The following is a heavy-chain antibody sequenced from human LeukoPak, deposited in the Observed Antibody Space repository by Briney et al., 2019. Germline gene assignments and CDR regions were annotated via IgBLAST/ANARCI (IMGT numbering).Heavy chain of an antibody. CDR3: ARSSRSSGYLSDY. V-gene: IGHV4-39*07. CDR2: IYYSGST. Sequence: PSETLSLTCTVSGGSISSSSYYWGWIRQPPGKGLEWIGSIYYSGSTYYNPSLKSRVTISVDTSKNQFSLKLSSVTAADTAVYYCARSSRSSGYLSDYWSQGTLVTVSS. J-gene: IGHJ4*02. D-gene: IGHD3-22*01. CDR1: GGSISSSSYY.